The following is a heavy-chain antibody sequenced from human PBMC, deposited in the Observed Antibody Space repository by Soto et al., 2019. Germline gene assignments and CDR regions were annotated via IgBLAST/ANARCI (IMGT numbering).Heavy chain of an antibody. CDR3: VKGGWLDF. J-gene: IGHJ5*01. CDR2: ISDHGGTT. CDR1: GFSFNTFE. D-gene: IGHD3-16*01. Sequence: PGGSLRLSCAASGFSFNTFEMSWVRQAPGRGLEWVSFISDHGGTTYYADSVKGRFTSSRDNSKNTLYLQMNSLTAEDTAVYMSVKGGWLDFWGQGALVTVSS. V-gene: IGHV3-23*01.